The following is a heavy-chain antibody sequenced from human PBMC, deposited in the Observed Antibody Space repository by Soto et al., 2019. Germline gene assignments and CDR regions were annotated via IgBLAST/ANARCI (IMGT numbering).Heavy chain of an antibody. Sequence: SVKVSCKASGGTFSSYAISWVRQAPGQGLEWMGGIIPIFGTANYAQKFQGRVTITADESTSTAYMELSSLRSEDTAVYYCARWPSYCSSTSGYRRYYHSYGMDVWCQGPTVTLSS. V-gene: IGHV1-69*13. CDR3: ARWPSYCSSTSGYRRYYHSYGMDV. D-gene: IGHD2-2*02. CDR1: GGTFSSYA. CDR2: IIPIFGTA. J-gene: IGHJ6*02.